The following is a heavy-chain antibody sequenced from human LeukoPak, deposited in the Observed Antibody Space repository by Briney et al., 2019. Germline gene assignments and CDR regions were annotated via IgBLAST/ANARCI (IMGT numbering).Heavy chain of an antibody. CDR2: IYTSGST. V-gene: IGHV4-61*02. CDR1: GGSISSGSYY. Sequence: SQTLSLTXTVSGGSISSGSYYWSWIRQPAGKGLEWIGRIYTSGSTNYNPSLKSRVTISVDTSKNQFSLKLSSVTAADTAVYYCARGSSGYYPYYFDYWGQGTLVTVSS. CDR3: ARGSSGYYPYYFDY. D-gene: IGHD3-22*01. J-gene: IGHJ4*02.